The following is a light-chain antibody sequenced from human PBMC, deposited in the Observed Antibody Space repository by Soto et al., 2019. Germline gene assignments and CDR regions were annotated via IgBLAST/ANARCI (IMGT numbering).Light chain of an antibody. Sequence: GDRVTLTCRSSQGITSAIAWYRQRPGMAPELLIYDVSTLASGVTSRFSGSGSGTDFTLTISALQPEDFATYYCQQFSTYPLTFGGGTKVDIK. J-gene: IGKJ4*01. CDR2: DVS. CDR1: QGITSA. CDR3: QQFSTYPLT. V-gene: IGKV1-13*02.